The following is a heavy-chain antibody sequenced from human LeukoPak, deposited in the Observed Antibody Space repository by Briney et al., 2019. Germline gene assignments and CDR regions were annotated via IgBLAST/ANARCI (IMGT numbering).Heavy chain of an antibody. J-gene: IGHJ4*02. Sequence: GGSLRLSCAASGFTFSSYGMHWVRQAPGKGLEWVAFIWYDGSNKYYADSVKGRFTISRDNSKNTLYLQMNSLRAEDTAVYYCATLSYYDFWSGYFPRSDEVDYWGQGTLVTVSS. CDR1: GFTFSSYG. CDR3: ATLSYYDFWSGYFPRSDEVDY. CDR2: IWYDGSNK. V-gene: IGHV3-30*02. D-gene: IGHD3-3*01.